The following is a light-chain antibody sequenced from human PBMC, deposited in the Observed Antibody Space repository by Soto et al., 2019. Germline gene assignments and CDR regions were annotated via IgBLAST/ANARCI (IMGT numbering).Light chain of an antibody. CDR1: SGSIANNY. Sequence: NFLLTQPHSVSGSPGKTVTISCTRSSGSIANNYVRWYQQRPGTAPTTVIYENKLRPSGGPGRFSGSTDASSNSASLTISGLQTEDEADYYCQSYDADFVIFGGGTQLTVL. CDR2: ENK. CDR3: QSYDADFVI. V-gene: IGLV6-57*04. J-gene: IGLJ7*01.